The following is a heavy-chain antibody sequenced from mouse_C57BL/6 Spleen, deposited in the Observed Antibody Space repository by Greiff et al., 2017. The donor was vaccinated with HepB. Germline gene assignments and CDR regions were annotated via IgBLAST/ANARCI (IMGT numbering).Heavy chain of an antibody. CDR3: ARSANWAMDY. CDR1: GYAFTNYL. Sequence: QVQLQQSGAELVRPGTSVKVSCKASGYAFTNYLIECVKQRPGQGLEWIGVINPGSGGTNYNEKFKGKATLTADKSSSTAYMQLSSLTSEDSAVYFCARSANWAMDYWGQGTSVTVSS. CDR2: INPGSGGT. J-gene: IGHJ4*01. V-gene: IGHV1-54*01.